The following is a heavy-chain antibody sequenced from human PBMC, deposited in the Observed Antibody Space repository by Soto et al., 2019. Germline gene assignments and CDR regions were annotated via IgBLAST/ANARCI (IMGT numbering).Heavy chain of an antibody. V-gene: IGHV1-58*01. CDR1: GFTFTSSA. J-gene: IGHJ4*02. CDR2: IVVGSGNT. CDR3: AAVPNYGDYSLDY. Sequence: GASVKVSCKASGFTFTSSAVQWVRQARGQRLEWIGWIVVGSGNTNYAQKFQERVTITRDMSTSTAYMELSSLRSEDTAVYYCAAVPNYGDYSLDYWGQGTLVTVSS. D-gene: IGHD4-17*01.